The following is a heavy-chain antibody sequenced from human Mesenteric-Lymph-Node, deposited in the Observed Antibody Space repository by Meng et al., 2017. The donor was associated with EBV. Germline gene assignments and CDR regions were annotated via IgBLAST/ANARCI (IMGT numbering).Heavy chain of an antibody. Sequence: VQLGEAGAEVKKAGASVKVSCKASGYTFTNYGISWVRQVPGQGLEWVGWITPYNGNTYYGQNVQGRVTMTTDTSTSTAYMELRSLRFDDTAVYYCATDNWFDPWGQGTLVTVSS. CDR1: GYTFTNYG. J-gene: IGHJ5*02. V-gene: IGHV1-18*01. CDR3: ATDNWFDP. CDR2: ITPYNGNT.